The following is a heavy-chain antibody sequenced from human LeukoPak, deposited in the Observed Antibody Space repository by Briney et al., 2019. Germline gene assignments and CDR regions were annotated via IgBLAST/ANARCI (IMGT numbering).Heavy chain of an antibody. Sequence: PGGSLRLSCAASGFTFSSYSMNWVRQAPGKGLEWVSSISSGSSYIYYADSVKGRFTISRDNAKNSLYLQMNSLRAEDTAVYYCARAEWDTAMIDYWGQGTLVTVSS. CDR1: GFTFSSYS. CDR3: ARAEWDTAMIDY. CDR2: ISSGSSYI. D-gene: IGHD5-18*01. J-gene: IGHJ4*02. V-gene: IGHV3-21*01.